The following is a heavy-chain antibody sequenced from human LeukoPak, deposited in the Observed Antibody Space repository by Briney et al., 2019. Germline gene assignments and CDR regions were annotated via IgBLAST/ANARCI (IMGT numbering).Heavy chain of an antibody. V-gene: IGHV3-30*02. CDR2: IRYDGSNK. D-gene: IGHD2-2*01. CDR3: AKDYKRYQLPSPAFDY. J-gene: IGHJ4*02. CDR1: GFTFSSYG. Sequence: PGGSLRLSCAASGFTFSSYGMHWVRQAPGKGLEWVAFIRYDGSNKYYADSVKGRFTISRDNSKNTLYLQMNSLRAEDTAVYYCAKDYKRYQLPSPAFDYWGQGTLVTVSS.